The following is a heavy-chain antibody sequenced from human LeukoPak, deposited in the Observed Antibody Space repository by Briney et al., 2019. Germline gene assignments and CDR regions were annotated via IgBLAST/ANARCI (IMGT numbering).Heavy chain of an antibody. J-gene: IGHJ4*02. Sequence: GRSLRLSCAASGFTFSSYGMHWVRQAPGKGLEWVAVIWYDGSNKYYADSVKGRFTISRDNSKNTLYLQMNSLRAEDTAVYYCAKPQVGDLYYFDYWGQGTLVTVSS. CDR1: GFTFSSYG. CDR2: IWYDGSNK. V-gene: IGHV3-33*06. D-gene: IGHD1-26*01. CDR3: AKPQVGDLYYFDY.